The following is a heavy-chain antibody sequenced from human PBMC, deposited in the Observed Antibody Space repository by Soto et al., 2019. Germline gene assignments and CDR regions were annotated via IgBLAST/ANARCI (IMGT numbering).Heavy chain of an antibody. CDR2: IRSKANSYAT. V-gene: IGHV3-73*01. D-gene: IGHD6-19*01. CDR1: GFTFSGSA. Sequence: GGSLRLSCAASGFTFSGSAMHWVRQASGKGLEWVGRIRSKANSYATAYAASVKGRFTISRDDSKNTAYLQMNSLKTEDTAVYYCTRPGSGSGSTSVAGTYWGQGTLVTVSS. J-gene: IGHJ4*02. CDR3: TRPGSGSGSTSVAGTY.